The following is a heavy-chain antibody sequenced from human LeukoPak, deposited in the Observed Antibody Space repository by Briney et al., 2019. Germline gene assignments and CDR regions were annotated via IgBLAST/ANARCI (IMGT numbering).Heavy chain of an antibody. CDR3: AKEGVPGRGLSWFDP. CDR1: GFTFSSYA. CDR2: ISGSGGST. J-gene: IGHJ5*02. Sequence: PGGSLRLSCAASGFTFSSYAMSWVRQAPGKGLDWVSAISGSGGSTYYADSVKGRFTISRDSSKNTLCLQINSLRAEGTAVYYCAKEGVPGRGLSWFDPWGQGTLVTVSS. D-gene: IGHD2-2*01. V-gene: IGHV3-23*01.